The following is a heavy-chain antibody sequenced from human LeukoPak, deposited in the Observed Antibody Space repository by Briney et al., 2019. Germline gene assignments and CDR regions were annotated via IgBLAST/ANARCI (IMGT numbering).Heavy chain of an antibody. Sequence: ASVKVSCKASGGTFSSYAISWVRQAPGQGLEWMGWINPNTGGTNYAQKFQGWVTMTRDTSISTAYMELSRLRSDDTAVYYCARDPRRDGYIGTFDIWGQGTMVTVSS. V-gene: IGHV1-2*04. CDR1: GGTFSSYA. CDR2: INPNTGGT. D-gene: IGHD5-24*01. CDR3: ARDPRRDGYIGTFDI. J-gene: IGHJ3*02.